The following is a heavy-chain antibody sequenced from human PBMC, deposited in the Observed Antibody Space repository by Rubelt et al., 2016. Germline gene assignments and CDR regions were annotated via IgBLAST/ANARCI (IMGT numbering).Heavy chain of an antibody. CDR1: GFTFSSYW. J-gene: IGHJ4*02. V-gene: IGHV3-23*04. CDR2: ITGGGDTT. D-gene: IGHD6-13*01. CDR3: AKDHRSWGSSWPD. Sequence: EVQLVESGGGLVQPGGSLRLSCAASGFTFSSYWMSWVRQAPGRGLEWVSAITGGGDTTHYTDSVRGRFTISRDNSMNTLWLQMNSLRAEETAVYYGAKDHRSWGSSWPDWGQGTLVTVSS.